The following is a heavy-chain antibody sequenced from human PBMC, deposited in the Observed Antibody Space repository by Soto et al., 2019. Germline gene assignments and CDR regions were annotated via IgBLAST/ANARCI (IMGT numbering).Heavy chain of an antibody. D-gene: IGHD2-2*01. CDR2: ISTSSSNI. CDR1: GFSFSYYG. V-gene: IGHV3-48*01. J-gene: IGHJ6*03. CDR3: ARETSTGNYYMDV. Sequence: EVQLVESGGGLVQPGGSLRLSCAASGFSFSYYGMNWVRQAPGKGLEWVSYISTSSSNIYYADSVKGRFTISRDNAKNAPSPQMNSLRAADTAVYYCARETSTGNYYMDVWGKGTTVTVSS.